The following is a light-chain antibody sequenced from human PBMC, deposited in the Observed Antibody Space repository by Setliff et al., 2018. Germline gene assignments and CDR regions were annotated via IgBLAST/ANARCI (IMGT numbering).Light chain of an antibody. CDR1: SSDVGTYNY. Sequence: QSVLTQPASVSGSPGQSITISCTGTSSDVGTYNYVSWYQQHPGKAPKLMIYDVSKRPSGVSNRFSGSKSGNTASLTISGLQAEVEADYYCSSYTSSRTFVFGSGTKVTVL. CDR2: DVS. V-gene: IGLV2-14*03. J-gene: IGLJ1*01. CDR3: SSYTSSRTFV.